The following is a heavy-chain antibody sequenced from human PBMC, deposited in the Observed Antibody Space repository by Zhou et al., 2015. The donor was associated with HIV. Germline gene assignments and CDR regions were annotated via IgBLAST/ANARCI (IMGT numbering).Heavy chain of an antibody. V-gene: IGHV1-69*01. Sequence: QVQLVQSGAEVKKPGSSVKVSCKASGGTFSSYAISWVRQAPGQGLEWMGGIIPIFGTANYAQKFQGRVTITADESTSTAYMELSSLRSEDTAVYYCARVPDLTGWLAGGMDVWGQGDHGHRLL. D-gene: IGHD6-19*01. J-gene: IGHJ6*02. CDR3: ARVPDLTGWLAGGMDV. CDR2: IIPIFGTA. CDR1: GGTFSSYA.